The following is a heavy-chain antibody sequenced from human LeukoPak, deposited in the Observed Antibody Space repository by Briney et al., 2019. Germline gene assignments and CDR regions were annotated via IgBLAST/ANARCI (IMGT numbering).Heavy chain of an antibody. CDR1: GGTFSSYA. D-gene: IGHD6-13*01. CDR2: IIPIFGIA. Sequence: GSSVKVSCKASGGTFSSYAISWVRQAPGQGLEWMGRIIPIFGIANYAQKFQGRVTITADKSTSTAYMELSSLRSEDTAVYYCARDREQQLVWGRFDPWGQGTLVTVSS. V-gene: IGHV1-69*04. CDR3: ARDREQQLVWGRFDP. J-gene: IGHJ5*02.